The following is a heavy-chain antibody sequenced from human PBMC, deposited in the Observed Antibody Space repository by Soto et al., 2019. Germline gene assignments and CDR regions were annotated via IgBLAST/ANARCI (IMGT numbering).Heavy chain of an antibody. V-gene: IGHV1-18*01. CDR1: GYTFTSYG. CDR2: ISAYNGNT. Sequence: QVQLVQSGAEVKKPGASVKVSCKASGYTFTSYGISWVRQAPGQGLEWMGWISAYNGNTNYAQKLQGRVTMTPDTSTRKAYMELRSLRSDDTAVYYCASSLLVGYGLEGESDWGQGTLVTVSS. J-gene: IGHJ4*02. D-gene: IGHD5-18*01. CDR3: ASSLLVGYGLEGESD.